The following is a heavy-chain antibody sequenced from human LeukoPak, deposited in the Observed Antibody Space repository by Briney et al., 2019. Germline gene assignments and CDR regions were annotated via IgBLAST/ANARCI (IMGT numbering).Heavy chain of an antibody. Sequence: KPSETLSLTCTVSGGSISSYYWSWIRQPPGKGLEWIGYIYYSGSTNYNPSLKSRVTISVDTSKNQFSLKLSSVTAADTAVYYCARRGKGDGYNPDWYFDLWGRGTLVTVSS. CDR3: ARRGKGDGYNPDWYFDL. CDR1: GGSISSYY. D-gene: IGHD5-24*01. V-gene: IGHV4-59*08. J-gene: IGHJ2*01. CDR2: IYYSGST.